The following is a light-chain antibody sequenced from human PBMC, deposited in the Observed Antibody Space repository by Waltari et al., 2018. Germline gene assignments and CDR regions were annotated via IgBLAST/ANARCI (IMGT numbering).Light chain of an antibody. CDR2: WAS. CDR3: QQYYSSPLT. Sequence: DIVMTPSPDSLAVSLGERATINRKSSPSVLYSSNNKNYLAWFQQKPGQPPKLLISWASTRESGVPDRFSGSGSGTDFTLTISSLQAEDVAVYYCQQYYSSPLTFGQGTRLEIK. V-gene: IGKV4-1*01. CDR1: PSVLYSSNNKNY. J-gene: IGKJ5*01.